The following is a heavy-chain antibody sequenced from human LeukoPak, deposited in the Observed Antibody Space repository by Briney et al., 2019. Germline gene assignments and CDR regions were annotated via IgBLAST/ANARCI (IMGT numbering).Heavy chain of an antibody. D-gene: IGHD6-19*01. CDR3: ATNAGQWLVPFDY. CDR1: GFTFDDYA. V-gene: IGHV3-43*02. J-gene: IGHJ4*02. Sequence: PGGSLRLSCAASGFTFDDYAMHWVRQAPGKGLEWVSLISGDGGSTYYADSVKGRFTISRDNSKSTVYLQMNSLRAEDTAVYYCATNAGQWLVPFDYWGQGTLVTVSS. CDR2: ISGDGGST.